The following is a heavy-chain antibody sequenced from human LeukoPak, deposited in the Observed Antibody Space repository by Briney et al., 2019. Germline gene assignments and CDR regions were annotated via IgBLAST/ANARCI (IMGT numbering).Heavy chain of an antibody. Sequence: GGSLRLSCAASGFTFSSYSMNWVRQAPGEGPEWVSSISSSSSYIYYAESVKGRFTISRDNAKNSLYLQMNSLRAEDTAVYYCARDSPLGWAFDIWGQGTMVTVSS. CDR1: GFTFSSYS. CDR3: ARDSPLGWAFDI. V-gene: IGHV3-21*01. CDR2: ISSSSSYI. J-gene: IGHJ3*02. D-gene: IGHD2-15*01.